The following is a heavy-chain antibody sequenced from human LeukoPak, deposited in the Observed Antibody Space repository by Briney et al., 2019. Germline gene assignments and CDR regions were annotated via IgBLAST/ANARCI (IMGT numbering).Heavy chain of an antibody. CDR3: AAVGYYGSGSPGFDP. V-gene: IGHV1-58*01. CDR2: IVVGSGNT. D-gene: IGHD3-10*01. J-gene: IGHJ5*02. Sequence: IVVGSGNTNYAQKFQERVTITRDMSTSTAYTELSSLRSEDTAVYYCAAVGYYGSGSPGFDPWGQGTLVTVSS.